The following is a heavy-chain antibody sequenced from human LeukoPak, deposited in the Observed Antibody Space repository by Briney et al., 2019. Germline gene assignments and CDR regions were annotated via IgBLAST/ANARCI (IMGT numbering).Heavy chain of an antibody. CDR2: ISSSSTV. J-gene: IGHJ3*02. V-gene: IGHV3-48*01. Sequence: GSLRLSCAASGFTFSSYDMNWVRQAPGKGLEWVSYISSSSTVYYVDSVKGRFTISRDNAKNSLYLQMNSLRTEDTAVYYCARALDIWGQGTMVTVSS. CDR1: GFTFSSYD. CDR3: ARALDI.